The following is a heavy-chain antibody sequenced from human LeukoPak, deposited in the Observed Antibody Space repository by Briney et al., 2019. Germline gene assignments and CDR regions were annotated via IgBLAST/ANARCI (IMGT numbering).Heavy chain of an antibody. D-gene: IGHD3-9*01. Sequence: ASVKVSCKASGYTFTSYDINWVRQATGQGLEWMGWMNPNSGNTGYAQKFQGRVTMTRNTSISTAYMELSSLRSEDTAVYYCARALSNILTGYHNWFDPWGQGTLVTVSS. J-gene: IGHJ5*02. CDR1: GYTFTSYD. CDR3: ARALSNILTGYHNWFDP. CDR2: MNPNSGNT. V-gene: IGHV1-8*01.